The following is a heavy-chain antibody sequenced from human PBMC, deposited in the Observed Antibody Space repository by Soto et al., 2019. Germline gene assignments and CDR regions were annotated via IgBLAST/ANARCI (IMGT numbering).Heavy chain of an antibody. J-gene: IGHJ6*02. CDR3: ARSSGYPLYYYYYGMDV. D-gene: IGHD3-22*01. V-gene: IGHV2-70*01. CDR2: IDWDDDK. Sequence: GSCPTLVNPTQTLTLTCTFSGFSLSTSGMCVSWIRQPPGKALEWLALIDWDDDKYYSTSLKTRLTISKDTSKNQVVLTMTNMDPVDTATYYCARSSGYPLYYYYYGMDVWGQGTTVTVYS. CDR1: GFSLSTSGMC.